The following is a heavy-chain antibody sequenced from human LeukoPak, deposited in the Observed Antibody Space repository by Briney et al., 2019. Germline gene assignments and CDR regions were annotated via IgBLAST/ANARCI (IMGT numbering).Heavy chain of an antibody. CDR3: AKSLLTTASGTGRAFDI. CDR2: ISASGDVT. V-gene: IGHV3-23*01. Sequence: GGSLRLSCAASRLSFSAYPMGWVRRAPGKGLEWVSGISASGDVTFHADPVEGRFTISRDNSKNTLYLQMNSLRAEDTAEYYCAKSLLTTASGTGRAFDIWGQGTMVTVSS. J-gene: IGHJ3*02. CDR1: RLSFSAYP. D-gene: IGHD1-26*01.